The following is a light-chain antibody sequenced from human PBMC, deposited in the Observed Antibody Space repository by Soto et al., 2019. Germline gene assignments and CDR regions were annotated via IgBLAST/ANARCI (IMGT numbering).Light chain of an antibody. Sequence: DIQMTQSPSSVSASVGDRLTITCRASRDISNSLAWYQQTPGKAPKLLLRGASSLHREVPSRFSGGGAGTEFTLTISGLQPEDFATYYCQQTSAFPRTFGQGTKVDIK. CDR3: QQTSAFPRT. CDR1: RDISNS. V-gene: IGKV1-12*01. CDR2: GAS. J-gene: IGKJ1*01.